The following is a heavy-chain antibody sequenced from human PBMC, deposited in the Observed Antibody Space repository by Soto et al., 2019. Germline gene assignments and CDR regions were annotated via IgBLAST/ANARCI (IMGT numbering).Heavy chain of an antibody. Sequence: QVQLVESGGGVVQPGRSLRLSCAASGFTFSSYGIHWVRQAPGKGLEWVAVISYDGSNKYYADSVKGRFTISRDNSKNTLYLQMNSLRAEDTAVYYCAKDRGGAGSGTDYWGQGTLVTVSS. D-gene: IGHD3-10*01. CDR3: AKDRGGAGSGTDY. V-gene: IGHV3-30*18. CDR1: GFTFSSYG. CDR2: ISYDGSNK. J-gene: IGHJ4*02.